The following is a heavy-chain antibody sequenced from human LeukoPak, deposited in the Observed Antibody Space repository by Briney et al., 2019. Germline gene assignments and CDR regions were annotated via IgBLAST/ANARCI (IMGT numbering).Heavy chain of an antibody. D-gene: IGHD3-10*01. J-gene: IGHJ4*02. CDR2: SYYSGST. CDR1: GASIASHY. Sequence: SETLSLTCTVSGASIASHYWTWIRQSPGKGLEWVAYSYYSGSTNYTPSLKSRVTTSLDTSKSQFSLRLTSVTAADTAVYFCARWFGSGSDNYFDWWGQGTLVTVSS. V-gene: IGHV4-59*11. CDR3: ARWFGSGSDNYFDW.